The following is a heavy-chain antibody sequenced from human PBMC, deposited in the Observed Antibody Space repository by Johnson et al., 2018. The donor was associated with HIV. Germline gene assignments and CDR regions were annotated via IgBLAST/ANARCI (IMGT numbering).Heavy chain of an antibody. CDR1: GFTFSSYG. V-gene: IGHV3-30*03. D-gene: IGHD1-1*01. J-gene: IGHJ3*02. CDR2: ISYDGSNK. Sequence: QVQLVESGGGVVQPGRSLRLSCAASGFTFSSYGMHWVRQAPGKGLEWVTVISYDGSNKYYADSVKGRFTISRDNSKNTLYLQMNSLRAEDTAVYYCARDGQLGAFDIWGQGTMVTVSS. CDR3: ARDGQLGAFDI.